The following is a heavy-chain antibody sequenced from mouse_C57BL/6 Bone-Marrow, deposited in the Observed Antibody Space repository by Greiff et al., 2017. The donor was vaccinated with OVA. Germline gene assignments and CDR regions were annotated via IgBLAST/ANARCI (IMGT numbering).Heavy chain of an antibody. CDR3: ARRWLLPYYYAMDY. CDR1: GFTFSDYG. V-gene: IGHV5-17*01. CDR2: ISSGSTTI. D-gene: IGHD2-3*01. Sequence: EVKLMESGGGLVKPGGSLKLSCAASGFTFSDYGMHWVRQAPEKGLEWVAYISSGSTTIYYADTVKGRFTISRDNAKNTLFLQITSLRSEDTAMYYCARRWLLPYYYAMDYWGQGTSVTVSS. J-gene: IGHJ4*01.